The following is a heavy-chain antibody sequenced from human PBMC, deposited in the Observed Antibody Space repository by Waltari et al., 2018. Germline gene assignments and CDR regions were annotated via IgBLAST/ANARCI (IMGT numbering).Heavy chain of an antibody. Sequence: QVQLQQWGAGLLKPSETLSLTCAVYGGSCSGYYWSWISQPPGEGLEWIGEINHRGSTNYSPPLRSPVTISVDTSKNQFALKLSAVTAADTAVYYCARGAVVRIESPFDYWGQGTLVTVSS. V-gene: IGHV4-34*01. CDR1: GGSCSGYY. J-gene: IGHJ4*02. CDR3: ARGAVVRIESPFDY. D-gene: IGHD2-21*01. CDR2: INHRGST.